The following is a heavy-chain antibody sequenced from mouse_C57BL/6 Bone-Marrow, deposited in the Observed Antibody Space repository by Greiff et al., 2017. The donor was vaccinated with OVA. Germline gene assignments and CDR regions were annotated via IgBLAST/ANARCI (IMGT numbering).Heavy chain of an antibody. CDR2: IDPANGNT. V-gene: IGHV14-3*01. CDR3: ARPNWDNGYFDV. Sequence: VQLQQPGTELVKPGASVKLSCKASGYTFTSYWMHWVKQRPEQGLEWIGRIDPANGNTKYAPKFQGKATITADTSSNTAYLQLSSLTSEDTAIYYCARPNWDNGYFDVWGTGTTVTVSS. J-gene: IGHJ1*03. D-gene: IGHD4-1*02. CDR1: GYTFTSYW.